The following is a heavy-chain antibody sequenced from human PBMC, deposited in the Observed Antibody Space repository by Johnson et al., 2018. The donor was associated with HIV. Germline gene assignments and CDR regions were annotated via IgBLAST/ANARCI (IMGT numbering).Heavy chain of an antibody. J-gene: IGHJ3*02. CDR2: INWSGGGT. V-gene: IGHV3-20*04. CDR1: GFKLYEYD. CDR3: ARAMYYYDTSGYLILPRAFDI. D-gene: IGHD3-22*01. Sequence: VLLVESGGDVVRPGGSLRISCVASGFKLYEYDVSWVRQVPGKGLEWVSGINWSGGGTAYADSVKGRFTVSSDNAKNSLYLQMNSLRAEDTALYYCARAMYYYDTSGYLILPRAFDIWGQGTVVTVSS.